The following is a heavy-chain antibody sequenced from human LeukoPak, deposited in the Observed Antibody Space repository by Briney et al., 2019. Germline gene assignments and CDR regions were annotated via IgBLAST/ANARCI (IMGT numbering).Heavy chain of an antibody. CDR1: GFSFRSHA. J-gene: IGHJ6*02. V-gene: IGHV3-23*01. CDR2: IRGGGGST. CDR3: AKDSYSNYYNGLDV. D-gene: IGHD6-13*01. Sequence: GGCLRLSCAASGFSFRSHAMFWVRQAPGKGLEWVSVIRGGGGSTDYADSVKGRFTISRDNSKNTLYLQMNSLRAEDTAVYYCAKDSYSNYYNGLDVWGQGTTVTVSS.